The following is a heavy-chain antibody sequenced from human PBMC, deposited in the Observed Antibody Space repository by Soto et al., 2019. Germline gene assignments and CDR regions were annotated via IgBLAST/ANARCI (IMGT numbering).Heavy chain of an antibody. J-gene: IGHJ6*02. CDR3: ARGGYYYDSSGYNLYYYYGMDV. CDR1: AGTFSSYA. CDR2: IIPIFGTA. D-gene: IGHD3-22*01. Sequence: XSVKVCCKASAGTFSSYAISWVRQAPGQGLEWMGGIIPIFGTANYAQKFQGRVTITADESTSTAYMELSSLRSEDTAVYYCARGGYYYDSSGYNLYYYYGMDVWGQGTTVTVSS. V-gene: IGHV1-69*13.